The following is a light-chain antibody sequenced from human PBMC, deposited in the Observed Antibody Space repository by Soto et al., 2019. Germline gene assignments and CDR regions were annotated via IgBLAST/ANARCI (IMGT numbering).Light chain of an antibody. J-gene: IGKJ4*01. CDR3: QQYNTYPLT. CDR1: QSISTW. V-gene: IGKV1-5*03. CDR2: KAS. Sequence: DIQMTKSPSTLSASVGDRVTITCRASQSISTWLAWYQQKPGKAPKLLIYKASSLEGGVPSRFSGSGSGREFNITISSLQPDDFATYYCQQYNTYPLTFGGGTTVQIK.